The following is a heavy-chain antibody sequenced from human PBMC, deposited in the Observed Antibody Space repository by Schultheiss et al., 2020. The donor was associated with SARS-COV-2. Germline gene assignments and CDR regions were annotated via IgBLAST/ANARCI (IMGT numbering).Heavy chain of an antibody. Sequence: SETLSLTCTVSGGSISSYYWSWIRQPAGKGLEWIGYIYYSGSTNFNPSLKSRVTMSLDTSKNQFSLKLSSVTAADTAVYYCARDTRPYDILTGYTYYYYYGMDVWGQGTTVTVSS. J-gene: IGHJ6*02. D-gene: IGHD3-9*01. V-gene: IGHV4-59*01. CDR2: IYYSGST. CDR1: GGSISSYY. CDR3: ARDTRPYDILTGYTYYYYYGMDV.